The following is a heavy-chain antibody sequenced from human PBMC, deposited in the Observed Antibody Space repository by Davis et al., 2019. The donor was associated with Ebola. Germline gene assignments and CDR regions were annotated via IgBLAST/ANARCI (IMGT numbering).Heavy chain of an antibody. V-gene: IGHV3-7*03. Sequence: PGGSLRLSCAASGFTFSNYWMAWGRQAPGKGLEWVAHIKEDGSVKDYVDSVKGRFTISRDNAKNSLYLQMNSLRAEDTTVYYCARDGVPAAHDYWGQGTLVTVSS. D-gene: IGHD2-2*01. CDR3: ARDGVPAAHDY. CDR1: GFTFSNYW. CDR2: IKEDGSVK. J-gene: IGHJ4*02.